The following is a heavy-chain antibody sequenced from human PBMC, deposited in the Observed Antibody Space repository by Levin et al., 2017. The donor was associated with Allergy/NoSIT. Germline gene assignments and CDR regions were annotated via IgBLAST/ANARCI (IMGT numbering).Heavy chain of an antibody. CDR1: GFTFSGYW. J-gene: IGHJ3*02. CDR2: INTDGTVT. Sequence: GESLKISCAASGFTFSGYWMHWVRQAPGKGLVWVSRINTDGTVTTYADSVKGRFTISRDSAKNTVSLQMNSLRAEDTALYYCARGFDVNAFDIWGQGTMVTVSS. D-gene: IGHD3-10*01. CDR3: ARGFDVNAFDI. V-gene: IGHV3-74*01.